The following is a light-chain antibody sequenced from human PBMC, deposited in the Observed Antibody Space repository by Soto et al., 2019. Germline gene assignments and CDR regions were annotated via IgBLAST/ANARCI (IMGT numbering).Light chain of an antibody. J-gene: IGKJ4*01. CDR2: GAS. CDR1: QTVNSY. V-gene: IGKV3-11*01. CDR3: QQRYNWLT. Sequence: IVLTQSPATLSLSPVERATLSCRARQTVNSYLSWYQHKPGQAPRLLIYGASNRATGIPARFSGSGSGTDFTLTISSLEPEDSAVYYCQQRYNWLTFGGGTKVDI.